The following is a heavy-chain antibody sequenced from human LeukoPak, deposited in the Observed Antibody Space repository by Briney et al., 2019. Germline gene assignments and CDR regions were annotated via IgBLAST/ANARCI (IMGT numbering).Heavy chain of an antibody. Sequence: SETLSLTCTVSGDSLSSRSFYWGWVRQSPGKGLEWIASIYYSGTTFINPSLKSRVTISVDRSKNQFSLKLSSVTAADTAVYYCARQRQWLGSYYYYMDVWGKGTTVTISS. CDR3: ARQRQWLGSYYYYMDV. J-gene: IGHJ6*03. CDR1: GDSLSSRSFY. V-gene: IGHV4-39*01. D-gene: IGHD6-19*01. CDR2: IYYSGTT.